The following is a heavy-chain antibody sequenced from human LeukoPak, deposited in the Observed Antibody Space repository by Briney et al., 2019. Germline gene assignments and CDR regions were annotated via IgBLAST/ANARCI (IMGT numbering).Heavy chain of an antibody. V-gene: IGHV3-49*03. CDR1: GFTFADYA. D-gene: IGHD5-12*01. CDR2: IRSKSNGGTA. CDR3: VRDYRYAGHESVY. J-gene: IGHJ4*02. Sequence: GGYLRLSCTTSGFTFADYAMSWFRQAPGKGLEWVGFIRSKSNGGTAHYAASVEGRFTISRDDSNSIAYLQMNSLKTEDTAVYYCVRDYRYAGHESVYWGQGTLVTVSS.